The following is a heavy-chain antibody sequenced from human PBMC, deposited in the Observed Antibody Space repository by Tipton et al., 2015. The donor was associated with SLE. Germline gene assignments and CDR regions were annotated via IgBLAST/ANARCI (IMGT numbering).Heavy chain of an antibody. CDR1: GYTFTGYY. CDR3: ARSGDLSGSYPELVY. CDR2: INPNSGGT. Sequence: QVQLVQSGAEVKKPGASVKVSCKASGYTFTGYYMHWVRQAPGQGLEWMGWINPNSGGTNYAQKFQGWVTMTRDTSISTAYMELSRLRSDDTAVYYCARSGDLSGSYPELVYWGQGTLVTVSS. D-gene: IGHD1-26*01. J-gene: IGHJ4*02. V-gene: IGHV1-2*04.